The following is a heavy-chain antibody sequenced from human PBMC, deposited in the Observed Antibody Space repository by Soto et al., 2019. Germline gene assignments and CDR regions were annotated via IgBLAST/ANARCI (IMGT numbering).Heavy chain of an antibody. D-gene: IGHD3-10*01. V-gene: IGHV3-23*01. J-gene: IGHJ4*02. CDR2: ISANDVGT. CDR3: AKDTTDLYGAGGHLDY. Sequence: PGGSLRLSCEASGFTLRNYAMTWVRQAPGKGLEWVSLISANDVGTYYAESVKTRFTISTDQSRNTVYLQMDSLRPDDTAVYFCAKDTTDLYGAGGHLDYWGQGVLVTVSS. CDR1: GFTLRNYA.